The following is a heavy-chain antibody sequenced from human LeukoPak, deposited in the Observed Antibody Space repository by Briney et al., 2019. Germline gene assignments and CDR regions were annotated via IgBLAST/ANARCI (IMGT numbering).Heavy chain of an antibody. J-gene: IGHJ3*02. Sequence: GESLKISCKGSGYSFSMYWIGWVRQMPGKGLEWMGILYPGDSDTRYSPSFQGQVTISADKSISTAYLQWSSLKASDTAMYYCARVLLWEGDGDAFDIWGQGTMVTVSS. D-gene: IGHD2-21*01. CDR2: LYPGDSDT. V-gene: IGHV5-51*01. CDR3: ARVLLWEGDGDAFDI. CDR1: GYSFSMYW.